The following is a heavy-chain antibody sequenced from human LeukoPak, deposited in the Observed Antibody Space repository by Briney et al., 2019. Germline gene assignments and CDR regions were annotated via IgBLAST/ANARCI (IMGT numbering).Heavy chain of an antibody. V-gene: IGHV3-66*01. Sequence: GGSLRLSCAASGFTFSSYAMSWVRQAPGKGLEWVSITYSGDTTYYADSVKGRFIISRDDSKNTLSLQMNDLRVEDTAVYYCARERPDSRNLDSWGRGALVTVSS. CDR2: TYSGDTT. J-gene: IGHJ4*02. CDR3: ARERPDSRNLDS. CDR1: GFTFSSYA. D-gene: IGHD1-14*01.